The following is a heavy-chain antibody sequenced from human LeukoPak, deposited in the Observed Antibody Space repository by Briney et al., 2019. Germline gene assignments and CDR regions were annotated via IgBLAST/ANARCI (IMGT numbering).Heavy chain of an antibody. CDR2: ISSFNVNT. J-gene: IGHJ5*02. CDR1: GGTFSSYA. D-gene: IGHD6-19*01. CDR3: ARDYGFGSGWEYNWLDP. Sequence: ASVKVSCKASGGTFSSYAISWVRQAPGQGLEWMGWISSFNVNTKYAQKLQDRVTMTTDTSTSTAYMELKSLRSDDTAVYYCARDYGFGSGWEYNWLDPWGQGTLVTVSS. V-gene: IGHV1-18*01.